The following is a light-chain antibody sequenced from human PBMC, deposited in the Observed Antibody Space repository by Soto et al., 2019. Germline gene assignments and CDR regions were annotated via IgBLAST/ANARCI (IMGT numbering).Light chain of an antibody. V-gene: IGKV3-20*01. CDR2: GAS. CDR1: QSVSSSF. Sequence: EIMETESPGTLSFSRGERDTLPRRASQSVSSSFLAWYQQKPGQAPRLLIYGASIRATGIPDRFSGSGSGTDFTLTISRLEPEDFAMYLCQHYGTSLWTFGQGTKVDIK. CDR3: QHYGTSLWT. J-gene: IGKJ1*01.